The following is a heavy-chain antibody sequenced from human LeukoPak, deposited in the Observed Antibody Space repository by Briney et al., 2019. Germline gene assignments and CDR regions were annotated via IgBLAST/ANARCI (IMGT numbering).Heavy chain of an antibody. V-gene: IGHV4-39*07. CDR1: GGSISSSSYY. CDR2: INYSGKT. Sequence: PSETLSLTCTVSGGSISSSSYYWGWIRQPPGKGLEWIGSINYSGKTYYNPSLKSRVTISVDTSKSQFSLKLSSVTAADTAVYYCARDRSYYYGSGTRSGDDAFDIWGQGTMVTVSS. J-gene: IGHJ3*02. CDR3: ARDRSYYYGSGTRSGDDAFDI. D-gene: IGHD3-10*01.